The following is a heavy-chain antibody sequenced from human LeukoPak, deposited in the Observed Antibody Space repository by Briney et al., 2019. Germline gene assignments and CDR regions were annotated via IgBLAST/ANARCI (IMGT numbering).Heavy chain of an antibody. CDR2: INHSGST. CDR1: GGSFSGYY. V-gene: IGHV4-34*01. Sequence: SETLSLTCAVYGGSFSGYYWSWIRQPPGKGLEWIGEINHSGSTNYNPSLKSRVTISVDTSKNQFSLKLSSVTAADTAVYYCARGSLRDTTFDYWGQGTLVTVSS. J-gene: IGHJ4*02. D-gene: IGHD3-10*01. CDR3: ARGSLRDTTFDY.